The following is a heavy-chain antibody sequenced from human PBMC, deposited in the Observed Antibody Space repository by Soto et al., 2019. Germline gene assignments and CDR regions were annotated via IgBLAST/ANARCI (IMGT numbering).Heavy chain of an antibody. V-gene: IGHV3-74*01. CDR3: ARVDCSSTSCSLDYYYGMDV. J-gene: IGHJ6*02. CDR1: GFTFSSYW. D-gene: IGHD2-2*01. CDR2: INSDGSST. Sequence: EVQLVESGGGLVQPGGSLRLSCAASGFTFSSYWMHWVRQAPGKGLVWVSRINSDGSSTSYADSVKGRFTSSRDNAKNTLYLQMNSLRAEDTAVYYCARVDCSSTSCSLDYYYGMDVWGQGTTVTVSS.